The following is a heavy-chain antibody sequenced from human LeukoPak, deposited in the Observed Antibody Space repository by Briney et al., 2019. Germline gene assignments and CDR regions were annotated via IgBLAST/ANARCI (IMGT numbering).Heavy chain of an antibody. D-gene: IGHD4-17*01. V-gene: IGHV3-33*08. J-gene: IGHJ4*02. CDR2: IWYDGSNK. CDR1: GFTFSNAW. CDR3: ARGGTTTVTTSFDY. Sequence: GGSLRLSCAASGFTFSNAWMSWVRQAPGKGLEWVAVIWYDGSNKYYADSVKGRFTISRDNSKNTLYLQMNSLRAEDTAVYYCARGGTTTVTTSFDYWGQGTLVTVSS.